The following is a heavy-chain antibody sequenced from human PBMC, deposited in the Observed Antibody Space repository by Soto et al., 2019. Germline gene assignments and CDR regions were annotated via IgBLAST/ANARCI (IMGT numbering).Heavy chain of an antibody. CDR3: ARGLKYDYVWGSYRLLYYFDY. V-gene: IGHV1-8*01. Sequence: ASVKVSCKASGYTFTSYDINWVRQATGQGLEWMGLMNPNSGNTGYAQKFQGRVTMTRNTSISTAYMELSSLRSEDTAVYYCARGLKYDYVWGSYRLLYYFDYWGQGTLVNVSS. J-gene: IGHJ4*02. CDR2: MNPNSGNT. D-gene: IGHD3-16*02. CDR1: GYTFTSYD.